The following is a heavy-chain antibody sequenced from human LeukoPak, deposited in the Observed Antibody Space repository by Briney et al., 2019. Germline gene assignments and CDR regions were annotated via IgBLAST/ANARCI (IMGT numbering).Heavy chain of an antibody. CDR2: IYYSGST. D-gene: IGHD6-6*01. V-gene: IGHV4-30-4*07. Sequence: PSQTLSLTCAVSGGSISSGGYSWSWIRQPPGKGLEWIGYIYYSGSTNYNPSLKSRVTISVGTSKNQFSLKLSSVTAADTAVYYCARERPAYSSSSGGVDYWGQGTLVTVSS. CDR1: GGSISSGGYS. J-gene: IGHJ4*02. CDR3: ARERPAYSSSSGGVDY.